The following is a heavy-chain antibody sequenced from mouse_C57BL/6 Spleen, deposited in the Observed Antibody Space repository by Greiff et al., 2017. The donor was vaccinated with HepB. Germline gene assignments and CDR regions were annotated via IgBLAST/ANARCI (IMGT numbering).Heavy chain of an antibody. CDR3: ARGDYSNYEDY. Sequence: QVQLQQPGAELVRPGTSVKLSCKASGYTFTSYWMHWVKQRPGQGLEWIGVIDPSDSYTNYNQKFKGKATLTVDTSSSTAYMQLSSLTSEDSAVYYCARGDYSNYEDYWGQGTTLTVSS. D-gene: IGHD2-5*01. CDR1: GYTFTSYW. J-gene: IGHJ2*01. CDR2: IDPSDSYT. V-gene: IGHV1-59*01.